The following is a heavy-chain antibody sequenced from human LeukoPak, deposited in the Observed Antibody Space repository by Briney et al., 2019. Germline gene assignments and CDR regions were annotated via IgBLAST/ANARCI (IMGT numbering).Heavy chain of an antibody. Sequence: ASVKVSCKASGYTFTGYYMHWVRQAPGQGLEWLGRINPNSGGTNDAQNFRGRVTMTRDTSMNTAYMGLSRLRGDDTAVYYCARDRSGYSYGEPLDHWGQGTLVIVSS. CDR3: ARDRSGYSYGEPLDH. J-gene: IGHJ4*02. CDR2: INPNSGGT. D-gene: IGHD5-18*01. CDR1: GYTFTGYY. V-gene: IGHV1-2*06.